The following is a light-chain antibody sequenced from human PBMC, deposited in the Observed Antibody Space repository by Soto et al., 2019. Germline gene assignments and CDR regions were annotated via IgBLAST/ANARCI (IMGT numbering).Light chain of an antibody. V-gene: IGKV1-17*01. Sequence: DIQMTQSPSSLSASVGDRVTITCRASQDIRHDLGWYQQKPGKAPKRLIYAASSLQSGVPSRFSGSGSGTEFTLTISSLQPEDFATYYCLQHNSDPYTFGQGTQLEIK. CDR3: LQHNSDPYT. J-gene: IGKJ2*01. CDR1: QDIRHD. CDR2: AAS.